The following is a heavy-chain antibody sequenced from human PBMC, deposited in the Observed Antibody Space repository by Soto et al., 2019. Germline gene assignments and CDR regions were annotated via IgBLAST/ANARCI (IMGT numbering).Heavy chain of an antibody. D-gene: IGHD1-1*01. V-gene: IGHV3-53*01. CDR3: ARDRDHWSYYYGMDV. CDR2: IYSGGST. J-gene: IGHJ6*02. Sequence: EVQLVESGGGLIQPGGSLRLSCAASGFTVSSNYMSWVRQAPGKGLEWVSVIYSGGSTYYADSVKGRFTISRDNSKNTQYLQMNSLRAEDTAVYYCARDRDHWSYYYGMDVWGQGTTVTVSS. CDR1: GFTVSSNY.